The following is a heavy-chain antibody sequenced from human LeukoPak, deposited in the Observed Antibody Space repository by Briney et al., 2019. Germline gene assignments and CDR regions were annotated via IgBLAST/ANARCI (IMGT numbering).Heavy chain of an antibody. V-gene: IGHV3-30*04. D-gene: IGHD3-22*01. CDR1: GFTFSSYA. J-gene: IGHJ3*02. Sequence: PGGSLRLSCAASGFTFSSYAMHWVRQAPGKGLEWVAVISYDGSNKYYADSVKGRFTISRDNSKNTLYLQMNSLRAEDTGVYYCARGGSVLSYYYDSSGKNPPFDIWGQGTMVTVSS. CDR3: ARGGSVLSYYYDSSGKNPPFDI. CDR2: ISYDGSNK.